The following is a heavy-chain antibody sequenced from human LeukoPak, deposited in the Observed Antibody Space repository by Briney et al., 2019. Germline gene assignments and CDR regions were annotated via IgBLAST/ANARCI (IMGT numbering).Heavy chain of an antibody. Sequence: SETLSLTCAVYGGSFSGYYWSWIRQPPGKWLEWIGEINHSGSTNYNPSLKSRVTISVDTSKNRFSLKLSSVTAADTAVYYCARASRAVTTDYWGQGTLVTVSS. CDR3: ARASRAVTTDY. CDR2: INHSGST. J-gene: IGHJ4*02. V-gene: IGHV4-34*01. D-gene: IGHD4-17*01. CDR1: GGSFSGYY.